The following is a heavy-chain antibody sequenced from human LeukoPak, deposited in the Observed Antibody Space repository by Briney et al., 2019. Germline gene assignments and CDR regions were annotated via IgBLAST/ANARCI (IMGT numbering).Heavy chain of an antibody. D-gene: IGHD3-16*02. CDR1: GGSISSSSYY. CDR3: ARAPHKIYVWGSYRHQSGAFDI. CDR2: IYYSGST. V-gene: IGHV4-39*07. Sequence: DPSETLSLTCTVSGGSISSSSYYWGWIRQPPGKGLEWIGSIYYSGSTYYNPSLKSRVTISVDTSKNQFSLKLSSVTAADTAVYYCARAPHKIYVWGSYRHQSGAFDIWGQGTMVTVSS. J-gene: IGHJ3*02.